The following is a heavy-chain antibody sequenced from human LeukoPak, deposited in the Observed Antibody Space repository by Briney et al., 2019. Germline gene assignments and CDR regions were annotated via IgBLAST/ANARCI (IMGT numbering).Heavy chain of an antibody. Sequence: SETLSLTCTVSGGSISSGGYYWSWIRQHPGKGLEWIGYIYYSGSTYYNPSLKSRVTISLDTSRNQFSLKLTSVTAADTAVYYCARGTYYYYYYMDVWGKGTTVTVSS. CDR3: ARGTYYYYYYMDV. CDR1: GGSISSGGYY. V-gene: IGHV4-31*03. CDR2: IYYSGST. J-gene: IGHJ6*03.